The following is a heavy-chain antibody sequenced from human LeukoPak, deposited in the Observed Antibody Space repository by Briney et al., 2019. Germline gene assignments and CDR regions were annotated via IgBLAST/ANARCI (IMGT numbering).Heavy chain of an antibody. CDR1: GGSISSGDYY. V-gene: IGHV4-30-4*08. J-gene: IGHJ3*02. CDR3: ARDGYSSGWPGNAFDI. CDR2: IYYSGST. D-gene: IGHD6-19*01. Sequence: SETLSLTCTVSGGSISSGDYYWSWIRQPPGKGLEWIGYIYYSGSTCYNPSLKSRVTISVDTSKNQFSLKLSSVTAADTAVYYCARDGYSSGWPGNAFDIWGQGTMVTVSS.